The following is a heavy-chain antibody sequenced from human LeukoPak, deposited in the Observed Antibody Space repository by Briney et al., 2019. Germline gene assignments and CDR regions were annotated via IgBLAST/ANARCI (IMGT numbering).Heavy chain of an antibody. CDR3: VRRGIEVAGVDY. Sequence: GESLKISCKGSGYSFPTYWIAWVRQMPGKGLEWMGIIYPDESNIRYSPSFQGQVTISADESISTAYLQWSSLRASDTAMYYCVRRGIEVAGVDYWGQGTLVTVSS. D-gene: IGHD6-19*01. J-gene: IGHJ4*02. CDR1: GYSFPTYW. CDR2: IYPDESNI. V-gene: IGHV5-51*01.